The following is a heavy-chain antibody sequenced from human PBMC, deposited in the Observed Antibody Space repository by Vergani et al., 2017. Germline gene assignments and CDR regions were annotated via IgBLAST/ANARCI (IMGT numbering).Heavy chain of an antibody. CDR1: GFTFSSYA. J-gene: IGHJ2*01. Sequence: EVQLLESGGGLVQPGGSLRLSCAASGFTFSSYAMSWVRQAPGKGLEWVSAISGSGGSTYYADSVKGRFTISRDNSMNTLYLQMNSLRAEDTAVYYCANEYYYDSSGYTNWYFDLWGRGTLVTVSS. CDR2: ISGSGGST. CDR3: ANEYYYDSSGYTNWYFDL. V-gene: IGHV3-23*01. D-gene: IGHD3-22*01.